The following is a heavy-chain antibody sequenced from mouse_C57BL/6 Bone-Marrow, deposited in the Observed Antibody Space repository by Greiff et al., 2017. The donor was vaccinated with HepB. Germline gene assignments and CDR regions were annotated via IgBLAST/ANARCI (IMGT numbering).Heavy chain of an antibody. J-gene: IGHJ1*03. CDR2: IDPANGNT. CDR1: GFNIKNTY. CDR3: ASTTVVDPWYFDV. V-gene: IGHV14-3*01. Sequence: VQLQQSVAELVRPGASVKLSCTASGFNIKNTYMHWVKQRPEQGLEWIGRIDPANGNTKYAPKFQGKATRTADTSSNTAYLQLSSLTSEDTAIYYCASTTVVDPWYFDVWGTGTTVTVSS. D-gene: IGHD1-1*01.